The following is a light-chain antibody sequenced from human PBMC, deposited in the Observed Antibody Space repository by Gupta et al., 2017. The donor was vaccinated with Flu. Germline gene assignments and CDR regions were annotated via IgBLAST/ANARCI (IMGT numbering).Light chain of an antibody. J-gene: IGLJ3*02. V-gene: IGLV3-21*02. CDR2: DDR. CDR1: NIGSKS. Sequence: SYVLTQPPSVSVAPGQTATITCGGTNIGSKSVHWYQRKPGQAPVVVVHDDRNRPSGIPERFFGSNFENTATLTIDRVEAGDEADYYCQVCDNEHWVFGGGTKLTVL. CDR3: QVCDNEHWV.